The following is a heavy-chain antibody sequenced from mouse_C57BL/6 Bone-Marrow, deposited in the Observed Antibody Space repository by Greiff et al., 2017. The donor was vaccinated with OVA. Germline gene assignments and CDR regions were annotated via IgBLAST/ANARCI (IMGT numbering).Heavy chain of an antibody. CDR2: INYDGSST. CDR3: AREGNYFYYFDY. J-gene: IGHJ2*01. D-gene: IGHD2-1*01. Sequence: EVQLVESEGGLVQPGSSMKLSCTASGFTFSDYYMAWVRQVPEKGLEWVANINYDGSSTYYLDSLKSRFIISRDNAKNILYLQMSSLKSEDTATYYCAREGNYFYYFDYWGQGTTLTVSS. CDR1: GFTFSDYY. V-gene: IGHV5-16*01.